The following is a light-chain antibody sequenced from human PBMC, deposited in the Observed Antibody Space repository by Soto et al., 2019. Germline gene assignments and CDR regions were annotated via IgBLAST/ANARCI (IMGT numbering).Light chain of an antibody. CDR3: QQLNSYPPYT. V-gene: IGKV1-9*01. CDR1: QGISSY. CDR2: AAS. Sequence: DIQLTQSPSFLSASVGDRVTITCRASQGISSYLAWYQQKPGKAPKLLIYAASTLQSGVPSRFSGSASGTEFTLTISSLQPEDFATYYCQQLNSYPPYTFGQGTKLEI. J-gene: IGKJ2*01.